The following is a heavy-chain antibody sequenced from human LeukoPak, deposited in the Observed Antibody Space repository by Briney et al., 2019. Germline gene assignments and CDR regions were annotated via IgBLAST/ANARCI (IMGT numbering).Heavy chain of an antibody. Sequence: GGSLRRSCAASGFTFGTYAMHWVRQAPGKGLERVAVILSDGSIQNSADSVRGRFIISRDNSNNTLFLQMNRLRTEDTAVYYCVRGAILGGYNLIDDWGQGTLVTVSS. CDR2: ILSDGSIQ. CDR1: GFTFGTYA. D-gene: IGHD1-26*01. CDR3: VRGAILGGYNLIDD. J-gene: IGHJ4*02. V-gene: IGHV3-30*04.